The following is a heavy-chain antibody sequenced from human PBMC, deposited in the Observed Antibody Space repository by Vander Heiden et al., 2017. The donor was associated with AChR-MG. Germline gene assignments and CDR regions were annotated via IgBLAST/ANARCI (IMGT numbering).Heavy chain of an antibody. Sequence: QVQLVQSGSELKKPGASVKVSCKASGYTFTSYAMNGVRQAPGQGLEWMGWINTNTGNPTYAQGFTGRFVFSLDTSVSTAYLQISSLKAEDTAVYYCARHRFVVVPAAIPTVDGMDVWGQGTTVTVSS. CDR1: GYTFTSYA. CDR2: INTNTGNP. J-gene: IGHJ6*02. CDR3: ARHRFVVVPAAIPTVDGMDV. V-gene: IGHV7-4-1*02. D-gene: IGHD2-2*01.